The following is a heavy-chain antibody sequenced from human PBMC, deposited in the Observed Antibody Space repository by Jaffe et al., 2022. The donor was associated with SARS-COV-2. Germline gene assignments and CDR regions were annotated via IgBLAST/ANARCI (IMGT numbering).Heavy chain of an antibody. CDR3: ARGRTYYDFWSGYSRGMDV. J-gene: IGHJ6*02. Sequence: QVQLQQWGAGLLKPSETLSLTCAVYGGSFSGYYWSWIRQPPGKGLEWIGEINHSGSTNYNPSLKSRVTISVDTSKNQFSLKLSSVTAADTAVYYCARGRTYYDFWSGYSRGMDVWGQGTTVTVSS. V-gene: IGHV4-34*01. CDR2: INHSGST. CDR1: GGSFSGYY. D-gene: IGHD3-3*01.